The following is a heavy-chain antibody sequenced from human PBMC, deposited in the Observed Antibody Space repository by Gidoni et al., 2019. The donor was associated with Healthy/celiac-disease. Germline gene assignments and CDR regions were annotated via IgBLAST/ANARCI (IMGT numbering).Heavy chain of an antibody. J-gene: IGHJ4*02. CDR1: GFAFSNAW. CDR3: TTGSYDSSGRYYFDY. Sequence: EVQLVESGGGLVKPGGSLRLSWAASGFAFSNAWMSWVRQAPGKGLGWVGRIKSKTDGGTTDYAAPVKGRFTISRDDSKNTLYLQMNSLKTEDTAVYYCTTGSYDSSGRYYFDYWGQGTLVTVSS. D-gene: IGHD3-22*01. CDR2: IKSKTDGGTT. V-gene: IGHV3-15*01.